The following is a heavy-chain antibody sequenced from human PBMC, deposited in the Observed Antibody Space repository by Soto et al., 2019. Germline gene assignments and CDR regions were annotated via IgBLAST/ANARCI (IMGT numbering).Heavy chain of an antibody. CDR1: GFTFSNYG. V-gene: IGHV3-33*01. D-gene: IGHD2-15*01. CDR2: IWYDGSNK. J-gene: IGHJ6*02. CDR3: ASEYCSGGSCYSCGMDV. Sequence: QVQLVESGGGVVQPGRSLRLSCAASGFTFSNYGMHWVRQAPGKGLEWVAVIWYDGSNKYYADSVKGRVTISRDNSKNTLYLQMTSLRAEDTAVYYCASEYCSGGSCYSCGMDVWGQGTTVTVSS.